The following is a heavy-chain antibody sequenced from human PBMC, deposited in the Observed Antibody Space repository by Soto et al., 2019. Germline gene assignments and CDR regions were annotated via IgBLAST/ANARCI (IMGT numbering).Heavy chain of an antibody. D-gene: IGHD6-13*01. V-gene: IGHV1-18*01. Sequence: QVQPVQSGAEVKKPGASEKVSCKASGYTFSSYGLSWVRQAPGQGLEWMGWISAYNGNTKYAQKLQGRVTLTTDTSTITAYMELRSLRSDDTAVYYCARDLGQQLFDYWGQGTLVTVSS. CDR3: ARDLGQQLFDY. CDR2: ISAYNGNT. CDR1: GYTFSSYG. J-gene: IGHJ4*02.